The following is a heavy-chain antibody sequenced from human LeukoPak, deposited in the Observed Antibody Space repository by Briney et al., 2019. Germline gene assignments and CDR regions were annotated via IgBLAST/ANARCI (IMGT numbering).Heavy chain of an antibody. CDR1: GHSLNEIS. Sequence: ASVKVSCKVSGHSLNEISMYWVRQAPGKGLECMGVFDPEDGETIYAQRFKGRLTLTGDTSTDTVYMDLSSLRPEDTAVYYCATGATIPAGFDFWGQGTLVTVSS. V-gene: IGHV1-24*01. J-gene: IGHJ4*02. CDR2: FDPEDGET. CDR3: ATGATIPAGFDF. D-gene: IGHD5-24*01.